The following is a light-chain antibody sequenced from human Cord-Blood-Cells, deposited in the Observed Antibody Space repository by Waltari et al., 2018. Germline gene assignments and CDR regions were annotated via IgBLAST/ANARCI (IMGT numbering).Light chain of an antibody. CDR3: CSYAGSSTLV. Sequence: QSALTPPASVSGSPGQTITLSCTGNSSDGGSYNLVSWYPHHPGKAPKLMIYEGSKRPSGVSNRCSCSKSGNTASLTISGLQAEDEADYYCCSYAGSSTLVFGGGTKLTVL. V-gene: IGLV2-23*01. CDR1: SSDGGSYNL. CDR2: EGS. J-gene: IGLJ3*02.